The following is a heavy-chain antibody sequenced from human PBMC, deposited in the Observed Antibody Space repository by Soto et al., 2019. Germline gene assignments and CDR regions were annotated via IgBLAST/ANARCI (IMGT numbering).Heavy chain of an antibody. Sequence: SLRLSCAASGFTFTSYTLSWVRQAPGEGLEWVSSVSGSGSNTYYADSVKGRFTISRDNSNNTLYLQMNSLRGEDTAVYYCAKLNGHSASFDYWGPGSRVTLSS. V-gene: IGHV3-23*01. D-gene: IGHD4-17*01. CDR2: VSGSGSNT. CDR3: AKLNGHSASFDY. J-gene: IGHJ4*02. CDR1: GFTFTSYT.